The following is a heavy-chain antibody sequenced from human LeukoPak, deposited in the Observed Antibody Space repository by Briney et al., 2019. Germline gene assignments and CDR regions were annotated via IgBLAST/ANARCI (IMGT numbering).Heavy chain of an antibody. CDR1: GGTFSSYT. CDR3: ATNLLYSNYVFDY. Sequence: SVKVSCKASGGTFSSYTISWVRQAPGQGLEWMGRIIPILGIANYAQKFQGRVTIAADKSTGTAYMELSSLRSEDTAVYYCATNLLYSNYVFDYWGQGTLVTVSS. D-gene: IGHD4-11*01. CDR2: IIPILGIA. J-gene: IGHJ4*02. V-gene: IGHV1-69*02.